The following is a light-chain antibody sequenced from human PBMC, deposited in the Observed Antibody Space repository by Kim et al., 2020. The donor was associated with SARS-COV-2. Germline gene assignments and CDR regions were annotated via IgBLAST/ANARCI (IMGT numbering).Light chain of an antibody. CDR3: NSRDSNDNVV. CDR2: GKN. J-gene: IGLJ2*01. V-gene: IGLV3-19*01. Sequence: SSELTQDPAVSVALGQTFRITCQGDSLRSYYATWYQQKPGQAPILVIYGKNNRPSGIPDRFSGSSSGNTASLTITGTQADDEADYYCNSRDSNDNVVFGGGTKLTVL. CDR1: SLRSYY.